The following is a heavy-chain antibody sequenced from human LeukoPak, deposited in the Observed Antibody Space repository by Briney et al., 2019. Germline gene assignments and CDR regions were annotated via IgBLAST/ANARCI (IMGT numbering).Heavy chain of an antibody. J-gene: IGHJ4*02. CDR3: ARDGTVVVAATGFDY. Sequence: GAPVKVSCKASGYTFTGYYMHWVRQARGQGLEWMGWINPNSGGTNYAQKFQGRVTMTRDTSISTAYMELSRLRSDDTAVYYCARDGTVVVAATGFDYWGQGTLVTVSS. V-gene: IGHV1-2*02. CDR1: GYTFTGYY. D-gene: IGHD2-15*01. CDR2: INPNSGGT.